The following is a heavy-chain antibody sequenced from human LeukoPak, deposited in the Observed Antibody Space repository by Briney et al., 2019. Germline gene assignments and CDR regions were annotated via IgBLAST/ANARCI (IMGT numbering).Heavy chain of an antibody. CDR1: GGSISGYY. J-gene: IGHJ3*02. Sequence: SETLSLTCGVSGGSISGYYWTWIRQPAGKGLEWIGRVYTSGSTHYNPSLKTRLTMSVDTSKNQFSLKLSSVTAADTAVYYCARLITGTTTAFDIWGQGSMVTVSS. CDR2: VYTSGST. V-gene: IGHV4-4*07. D-gene: IGHD1-7*01. CDR3: ARLITGTTTAFDI.